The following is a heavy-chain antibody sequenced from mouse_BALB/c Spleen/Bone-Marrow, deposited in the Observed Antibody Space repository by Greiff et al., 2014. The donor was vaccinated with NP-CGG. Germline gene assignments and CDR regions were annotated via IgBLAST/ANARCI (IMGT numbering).Heavy chain of an antibody. Sequence: VQLKESGAGLVKPGASVKLSCTGSGFNIKDAYIHWVKQRPEQGLEWIGRIAPANGNTEYDPKFQGKATITADTSSNTAYLQLSSLTSEDTAVYYCVRSPGDGNYWGQGTLVTVSA. CDR3: VRSPGDGNY. J-gene: IGHJ3*01. V-gene: IGHV14-3*02. CDR1: GFNIKDAY. CDR2: IAPANGNT.